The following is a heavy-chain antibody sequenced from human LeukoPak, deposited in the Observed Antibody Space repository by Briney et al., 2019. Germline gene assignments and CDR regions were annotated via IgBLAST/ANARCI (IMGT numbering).Heavy chain of an antibody. CDR2: IYYSGST. Sequence: SETLSLTCTVSGGSISSYYWSWIRQPPGKGLEWIGYIYYSGSTNYKPSLKSRVTISVDTSKNQFSLKLSSVTAADTAVYYCARHVDSSGYYYGGFDYRGQGTLVTVSS. V-gene: IGHV4-59*08. CDR3: ARHVDSSGYYYGGFDY. D-gene: IGHD3-22*01. J-gene: IGHJ4*02. CDR1: GGSISSYY.